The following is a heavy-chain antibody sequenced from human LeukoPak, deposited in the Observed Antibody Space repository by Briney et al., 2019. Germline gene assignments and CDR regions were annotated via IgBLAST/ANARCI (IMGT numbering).Heavy chain of an antibody. CDR1: GFTFSSYG. V-gene: IGHV3-30*02. CDR2: IRYDGSNK. CDR3: AKDQGVTIYYFDY. J-gene: IGHJ4*02. Sequence: GGSLRLSCAASGFTFSSYGMHWVRQAPGKGLEWVAFIRYDGSNKYYADSVKGRFTISRDNSKNTLYLQMNSLRAEDTAVYYCAKDQGVTIYYFDYWGQGTLVTVSS. D-gene: IGHD3-9*01.